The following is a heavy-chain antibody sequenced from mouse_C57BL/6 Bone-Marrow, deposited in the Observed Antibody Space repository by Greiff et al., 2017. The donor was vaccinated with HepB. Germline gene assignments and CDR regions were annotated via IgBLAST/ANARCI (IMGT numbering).Heavy chain of an antibody. D-gene: IGHD1-1*01. CDR2: IYPSDSET. CDR3: ARLMDYGSGSFAY. Sequence: QVQLQQPGAELVRPGSSVKLSCKASGYTFTSYWMDWVKQRPGQGLEWIGNIYPSDSETHYNQKFKDKATLTVDKSSSTAYMQLSSLTSGDSAVYYCARLMDYGSGSFAYWGQGTLVTVS. CDR1: GYTFTSYW. V-gene: IGHV1-61*01. J-gene: IGHJ3*01.